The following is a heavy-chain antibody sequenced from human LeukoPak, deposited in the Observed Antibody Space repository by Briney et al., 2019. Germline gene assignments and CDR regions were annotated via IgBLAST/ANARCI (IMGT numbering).Heavy chain of an antibody. V-gene: IGHV1-69*13. Sequence: ASVKVSCKASGGTFSSYTINWVRQAPGQGLEWMGGIIPIFGTANYAQKFQDRVTITADESTSTAYMELSSLRSEDTAIYYCASRLYCSNTRCRNFPFAYWGQGTLVTVSS. J-gene: IGHJ4*02. CDR3: ASRLYCSNTRCRNFPFAY. CDR2: IIPIFGTA. CDR1: GGTFSSYT. D-gene: IGHD2-2*01.